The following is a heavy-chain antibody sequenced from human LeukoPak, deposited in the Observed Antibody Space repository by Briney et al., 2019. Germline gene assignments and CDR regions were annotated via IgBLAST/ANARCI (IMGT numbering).Heavy chain of an antibody. D-gene: IGHD2-21*02. CDR1: GYTFTSYG. J-gene: IGHJ4*02. Sequence: ASVKVSCKASGYTFTSYGISWVRQAPGQGLEWMGWISAYNGNTNYAQKLQGRVTITADKSTSTAYMELSSLRSEDTAVYYCASLYCGGDCYSCWGQGTLVTVSS. CDR2: ISAYNGNT. CDR3: ASLYCGGDCYSC. V-gene: IGHV1-18*01.